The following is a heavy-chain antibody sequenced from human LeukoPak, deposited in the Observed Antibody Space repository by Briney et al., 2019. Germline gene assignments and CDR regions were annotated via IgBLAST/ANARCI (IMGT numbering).Heavy chain of an antibody. CDR1: GGSISSSSYY. Sequence: SETLSLTCTVSGGSISSSSYYWGWIRQPPGKGLEWIGSIYYSGSTYYNPSLKSRVTISVNTSKNQFSLKLSSVTAADTAVYYCAREGVFYDSSGYSHYYDYWGQGTLVTVSS. J-gene: IGHJ4*02. D-gene: IGHD3-22*01. CDR3: AREGVFYDSSGYSHYYDY. CDR2: IYYSGST. V-gene: IGHV4-39*07.